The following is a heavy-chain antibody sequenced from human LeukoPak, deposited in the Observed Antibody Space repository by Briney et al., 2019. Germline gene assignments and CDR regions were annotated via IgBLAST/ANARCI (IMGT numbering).Heavy chain of an antibody. D-gene: IGHD6-19*01. CDR2: ISSSGSTI. J-gene: IGHJ5*02. CDR3: ARVSSSGWYDFNWFDP. V-gene: IGHV3-11*04. CDR1: GFTFSDYY. Sequence: GGSLRLPCAASGFTFSDYYMSWIRQAPGKGLEWASYISSSGSTIYYADSVKGRFTISRDNAKNSLYLQMNSLRAEDTAVYYCARVSSSGWYDFNWFDPWGQGTLVTVSS.